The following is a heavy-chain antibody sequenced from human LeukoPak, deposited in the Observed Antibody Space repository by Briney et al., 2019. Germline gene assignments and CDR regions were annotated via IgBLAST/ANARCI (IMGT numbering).Heavy chain of an antibody. J-gene: IGHJ3*02. CDR3: TTEGSICGNHALDI. CDR2: IKRKSDGATT. CDR1: GFSFNNAW. D-gene: IGHD4-23*01. Sequence: GGSLRLSCAASGFSFNNAWMSWVRQAPGKGLEWVGHIKRKSDGATTDYAAPVQGRFTISRDDSKNTLYIQMNNLEVGDTAVYFCTTEGSICGNHALDIWGQGTMVTVSS. V-gene: IGHV3-15*01.